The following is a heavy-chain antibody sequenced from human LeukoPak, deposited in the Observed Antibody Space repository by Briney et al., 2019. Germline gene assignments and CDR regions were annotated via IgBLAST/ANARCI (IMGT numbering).Heavy chain of an antibody. V-gene: IGHV1-8*01. D-gene: IGHD4-23*01. J-gene: IGHJ4*02. CDR3: ARGRYGGNRFFDN. CDR1: GYTFRDQE. CDR2: IHPNSGKT. Sequence: GASLKVSCKASGYTFRDQEINWVRQASGQGLEWVGWIHPNSGKTGYAQKFQGRVSMTRTTSISTTYMELTSLTSEDTAVYYCARGRYGGNRFFDNWGQGTQLIVSS.